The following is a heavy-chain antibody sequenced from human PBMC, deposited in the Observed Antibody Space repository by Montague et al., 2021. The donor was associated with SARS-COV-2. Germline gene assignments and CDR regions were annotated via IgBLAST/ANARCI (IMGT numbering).Heavy chain of an antibody. CDR1: GFSLSTSGMC. Sequence: PALVKPTQTLTLTCTFSGFSLSTSGMCVSWIRQPPGKALEWLALIDWDDDKYYSTSLKTRLTISKDTSKNQVVLTMTNMDPVDTATYYCARTLHDILTGYYSFDYWGQGILVTVSS. CDR2: IDWDDDK. CDR3: ARTLHDILTGYYSFDY. D-gene: IGHD3-9*01. V-gene: IGHV2-70*01. J-gene: IGHJ4*02.